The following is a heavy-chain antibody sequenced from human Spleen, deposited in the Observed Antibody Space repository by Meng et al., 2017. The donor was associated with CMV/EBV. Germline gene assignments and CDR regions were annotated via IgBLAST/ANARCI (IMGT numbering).Heavy chain of an antibody. J-gene: IGHJ4*02. CDR2: IRDSGTAV. V-gene: IGHV3-11*01. D-gene: IGHD6-6*01. Sequence: SCAASGFTLSDYHLSWIRQAPGKGLEWVSNIRDSGTAVYYADSVKGRFTISRDDAKKSVYLQMNSLRAEDTAVYYCARGRPLYFFDYWGQGTLVTVSS. CDR1: GFTLSDYH. CDR3: ARGRPLYFFDY.